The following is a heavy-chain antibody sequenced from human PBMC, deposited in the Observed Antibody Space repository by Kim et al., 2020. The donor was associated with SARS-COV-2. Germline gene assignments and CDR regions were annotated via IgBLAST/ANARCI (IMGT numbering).Heavy chain of an antibody. CDR3: ARKGDYYDSSFTPYYY. J-gene: IGHJ6*01. Sequence: SETLSLTCTVSGGSISSSSYYWGWIRQPPGKGLEWIGSIYYSGSTYYNPSLKSRVTISVDTSKNQFSLKLSSVTAADTAVYYCARKGDYYDSSFTPYYY. CDR1: GGSISSSSYY. CDR2: IYYSGST. D-gene: IGHD3-22*01. V-gene: IGHV4-39*01.